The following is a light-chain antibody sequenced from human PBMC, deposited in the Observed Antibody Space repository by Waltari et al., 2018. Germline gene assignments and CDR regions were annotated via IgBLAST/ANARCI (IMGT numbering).Light chain of an antibody. CDR3: CSFAGTHSYV. V-gene: IGLV2-11*01. CDR1: ASAVGGYNF. CDR2: DVT. J-gene: IGLJ1*01. Sequence: QSALTQPRSVSGSPGQSVAISCTGTASAVGGYNFVSWYQQHPGKAPKIMIYDVTKRPSGVPDRFFGSKSGNTASLTISGLQAEDEADYYCCSFAGTHSYVFGTGTKVTVL.